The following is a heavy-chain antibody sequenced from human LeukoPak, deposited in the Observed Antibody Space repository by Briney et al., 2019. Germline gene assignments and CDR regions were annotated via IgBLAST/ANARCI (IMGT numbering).Heavy chain of an antibody. V-gene: IGHV3-74*01. D-gene: IGHD3-22*01. CDR3: ARDFYTNYYHSTGDDFDY. J-gene: IGHJ4*02. CDR2: ISPDGTTI. CDR1: GFTFSDKW. Sequence: GGSLRLSCAASGFTFSDKWMHWVRQGPGKGLVWVSRISPDGTTISYADSVKGRFTISRDNAKNTVYLQMNSLRVEDTAVYYCARDFYTNYYHSTGDDFDYWGQGTLVTVSS.